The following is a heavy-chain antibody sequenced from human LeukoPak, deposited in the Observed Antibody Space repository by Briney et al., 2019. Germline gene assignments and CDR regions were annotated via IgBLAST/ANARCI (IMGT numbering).Heavy chain of an antibody. CDR2: INHSGST. D-gene: IGHD2-8*01. CDR3: ARGRVVLMVYAASSNWLDP. CDR1: GGSFSGYY. Sequence: SETLSLTCAVYGGSFSGYYWSWIRQPPGKGLEWIGEINHSGSTNYNPSLKSRVTISVDTSKNQFSQKLSSVTAADTAVYYCARGRVVLMVYAASSNWLDPWGQGTLVTVSS. V-gene: IGHV4-34*01. J-gene: IGHJ5*02.